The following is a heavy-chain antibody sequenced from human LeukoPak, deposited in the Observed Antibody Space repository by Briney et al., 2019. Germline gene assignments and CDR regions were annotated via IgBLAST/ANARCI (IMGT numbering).Heavy chain of an antibody. J-gene: IGHJ4*02. CDR1: GGSFSGYY. V-gene: IGHV4-34*01. CDR3: ARGDVFGEVIVPFDY. Sequence: PSETLSLTCAVYGGSFSGYYWSWIRQPPGKGLEWIGEINHSGSTNYNPSLKSRVTISVDTSKNQFSLKLSSVTAADTAVYYCARGDVFGEVIVPFDYWGQGTLVTVS. CDR2: INHSGST. D-gene: IGHD3-16*02.